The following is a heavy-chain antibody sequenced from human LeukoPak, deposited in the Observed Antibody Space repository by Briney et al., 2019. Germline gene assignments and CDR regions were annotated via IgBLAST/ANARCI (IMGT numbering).Heavy chain of an antibody. J-gene: IGHJ4*02. CDR1: GFTFGDYA. D-gene: IGHD3-22*01. CDR3: TRHVVITTVFDY. Sequence: PGGSLRLSCTASGFTFGDYAMSWVRQAPGKGLEWVGFIRSKAYGGTTEYAASARGRFTISRDDSKSIAYLQMNSLKTEDTAVYYCTRHVVITTVFDYWGQGTLVTVSS. V-gene: IGHV3-49*04. CDR2: IRSKAYGGTT.